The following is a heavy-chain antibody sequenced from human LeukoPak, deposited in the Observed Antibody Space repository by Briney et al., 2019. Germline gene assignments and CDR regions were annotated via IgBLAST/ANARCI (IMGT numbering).Heavy chain of an antibody. V-gene: IGHV4-59*08. Sequence: SETLSLTCTVSGXSISSYYWSWIRQPPGKGLEWIGYIYYNGTTDYNPSLKSRVTISVDTSKNQFSLKLSSVTAADTAVYYCARHRFAVIVPAGGMDVWGLGTTVTVSS. D-gene: IGHD2-2*01. CDR3: ARHRFAVIVPAGGMDV. CDR2: IYYNGTT. J-gene: IGHJ6*02. CDR1: GXSISSYY.